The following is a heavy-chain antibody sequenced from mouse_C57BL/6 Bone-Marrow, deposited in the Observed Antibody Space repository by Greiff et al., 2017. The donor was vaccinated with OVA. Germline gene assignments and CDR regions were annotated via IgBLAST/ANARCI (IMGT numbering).Heavy chain of an antibody. V-gene: IGHV5-4*01. CDR3: ARDRPYYFDY. CDR1: GFTFSSYA. Sequence: EVQLVESGGGLVKPGGSLKLSCAASGFTFSSYAMSWVRQTPEKRLEWVATISDGGSYTYYPDNVKGRFTLSRDNAKNNLYLQMSHLKSEDTAMYYCARDRPYYFDYWGQGTTLTVSS. J-gene: IGHJ2*01. CDR2: ISDGGSYT.